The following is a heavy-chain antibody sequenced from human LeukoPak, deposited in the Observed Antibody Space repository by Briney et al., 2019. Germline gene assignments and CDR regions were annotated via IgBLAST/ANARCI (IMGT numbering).Heavy chain of an antibody. V-gene: IGHV3-73*01. Sequence: GGSLRLSCAASGFTFSNAWMSWVRQAPGKGLEWVGRIRSTANGYATAYAASVKGRFTIARDDSKNTAYLQMDSLKTEDTAVYYCTGNYYGSGSYADFDYWGQGTLVTVSS. D-gene: IGHD3-10*01. CDR2: IRSTANGYAT. J-gene: IGHJ4*02. CDR3: TGNYYGSGSYADFDY. CDR1: GFTFSNAW.